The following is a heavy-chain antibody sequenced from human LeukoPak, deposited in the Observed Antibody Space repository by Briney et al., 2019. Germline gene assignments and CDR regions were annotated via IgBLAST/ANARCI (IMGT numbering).Heavy chain of an antibody. J-gene: IGHJ4*02. D-gene: IGHD6-19*01. CDR2: IYYDGSNI. CDR3: TKDRSTGWYAGFDY. CDR1: EFTFTTYG. Sequence: GGSLRLSCAASEFTFTTYGMHWVRQAPGKGLEWVAFIYYDGSNIYYADYVKGRFTISRDISKNTLYLQMNSLRTEDSAVYYCTKDRSTGWYAGFDYWGQGTLVTVSS. V-gene: IGHV3-30*02.